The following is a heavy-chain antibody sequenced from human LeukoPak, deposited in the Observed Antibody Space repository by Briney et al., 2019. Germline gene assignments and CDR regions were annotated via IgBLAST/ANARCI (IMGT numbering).Heavy chain of an antibody. Sequence: ASVKVSCKASGGTFSSYVISWVRQAPGQGLEWMGRIIPIFGTANYAQKFQGRVTITTDESTSTAYMELSSLRSEDTAVYYCAITYCGGDCYSSPFDYWGQGTLVTVSS. J-gene: IGHJ4*02. D-gene: IGHD2-21*02. CDR1: GGTFSSYV. V-gene: IGHV1-69*05. CDR3: AITYCGGDCYSSPFDY. CDR2: IIPIFGTA.